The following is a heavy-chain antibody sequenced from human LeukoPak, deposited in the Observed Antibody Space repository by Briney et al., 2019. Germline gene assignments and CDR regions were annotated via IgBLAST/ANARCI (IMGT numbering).Heavy chain of an antibody. CDR1: GGSFSGYY. V-gene: IGHV4-34*01. D-gene: IGHD4-17*01. J-gene: IGHJ6*02. Sequence: SETLSLTCAVYGGSFSGYYWSWIRQPPGKGLEWIGETNHSGSTNYNPSLKSRVTISVDTSKNQFSLKLSSVTAADTAVYYCARGRVTVTTFFDFYYGMDVWGQGTTVTVSS. CDR2: TNHSGST. CDR3: ARGRVTVTTFFDFYYGMDV.